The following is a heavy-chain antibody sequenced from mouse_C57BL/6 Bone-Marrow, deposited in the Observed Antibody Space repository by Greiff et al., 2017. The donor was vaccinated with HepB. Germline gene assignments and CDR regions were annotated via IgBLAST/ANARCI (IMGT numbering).Heavy chain of an antibody. J-gene: IGHJ2*01. CDR1: GFSLTSYG. Sequence: QVQLQQSGPGLVQPSQSLSITCTVSGFSLTSYGVHWVRQSPGKGLEWLGVIWSGGSPDYNAALISRLSISKDNSKSQVFFKMNSLQADDTAIYYCARDYALDYWGQGTTLTVSS. D-gene: IGHD1-1*02. CDR3: ARDYALDY. V-gene: IGHV2-2*01. CDR2: IWSGGSP.